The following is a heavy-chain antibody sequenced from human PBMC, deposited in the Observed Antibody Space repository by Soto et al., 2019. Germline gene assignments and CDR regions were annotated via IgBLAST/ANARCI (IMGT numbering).Heavy chain of an antibody. D-gene: IGHD3-22*01. CDR1: GFAFRTYA. Sequence: GGAPMLSRAGFGFAFRTYAMRWVRQAPGKGLGWGSAICEGGGSTYYADSGKGRFTISRDNPKNTLYLQRNSLGAEDTAVYFCARDQLYYYDSFGRPLYGLDIWGQGTMVTVSS. CDR2: ICEGGGST. CDR3: ARDQLYYYDSFGRPLYGLDI. J-gene: IGHJ3*02. V-gene: IGHV3-23*01.